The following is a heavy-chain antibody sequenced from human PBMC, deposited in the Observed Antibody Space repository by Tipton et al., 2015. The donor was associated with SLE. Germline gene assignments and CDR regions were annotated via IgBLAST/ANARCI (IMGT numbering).Heavy chain of an antibody. D-gene: IGHD6-13*01. J-gene: IGHJ3*01. CDR2: IYYSGST. CDR3: ARDPRIAAADRGGAVDV. Sequence: LRLSCTVSGGSISSYYWSWIRQPPGKGLEWIGSIYYSGSTNYNPSLKSRVTISVDTSKNQFSLKLGSVTAADTAVYYCARDPRIAAADRGGAVDVWWQSTIVTVS. V-gene: IGHV4-59*01. CDR1: GGSISSYY.